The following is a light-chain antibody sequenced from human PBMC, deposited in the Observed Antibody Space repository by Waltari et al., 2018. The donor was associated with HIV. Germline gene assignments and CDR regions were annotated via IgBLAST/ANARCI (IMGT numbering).Light chain of an antibody. CDR1: QSVSRN. CDR2: GAS. Sequence: EIVMTQSPATLSVSPGERAPLSCRASQSVSRNLAWYQQKPGQAPRLLIHGASPRATGIPARFSGSGSGTEFTLTISSLQSEDFAVYYCQQYNNWPRTFGQGTKVEIK. V-gene: IGKV3-15*01. J-gene: IGKJ1*01. CDR3: QQYNNWPRT.